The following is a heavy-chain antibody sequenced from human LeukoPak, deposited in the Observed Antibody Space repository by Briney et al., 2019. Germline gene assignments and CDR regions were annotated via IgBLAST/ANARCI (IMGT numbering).Heavy chain of an antibody. CDR1: GGSFSGYY. J-gene: IGHJ5*02. D-gene: IGHD6-13*01. V-gene: IGHV4-34*01. CDR3: ASGWYSSSWFDP. CDR2: INHSGST. Sequence: SETLSLTCAVYGGSFSGYYWSWIRQPPGKGLEWIGEINHSGSTNYNPSLKSRVTISVDTSKNQFSLKLSSVTAADTAVYYCASGWYSSSWFDPWGQGTLVTVSS.